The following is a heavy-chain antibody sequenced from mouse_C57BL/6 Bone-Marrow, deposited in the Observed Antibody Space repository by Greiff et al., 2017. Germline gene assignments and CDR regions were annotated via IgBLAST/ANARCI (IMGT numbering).Heavy chain of an antibody. CDR2: ISYDGSN. CDR3: ASFHYYGSSDYFDY. J-gene: IGHJ2*01. Sequence: VQLKESGPGLVKPSQSLSLTCSVTGYSITSGYYWNWIRQFPGNKLEWMGYISYDGSNNYNPSLKNRISITRDTSKNQFFLKLNSVTTEDTATYYCASFHYYGSSDYFDYWGQGTTLTVSS. V-gene: IGHV3-6*01. CDR1: GYSITSGYY. D-gene: IGHD1-1*01.